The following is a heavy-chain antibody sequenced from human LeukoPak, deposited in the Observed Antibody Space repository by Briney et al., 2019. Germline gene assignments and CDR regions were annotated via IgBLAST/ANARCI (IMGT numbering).Heavy chain of an antibody. Sequence: ASVKVSCKVSGYTLTELSMHWVRQAPGKGLEWMGGFDPEDGETIYAQKFQGRVTVTEDTSTDTAYMELSSLRSEDTAVYYCARGTIWPNWFDPWGQGTLVTVSS. CDR3: ARGTIWPNWFDP. CDR1: GYTLTELS. CDR2: FDPEDGET. D-gene: IGHD3-3*01. V-gene: IGHV1-24*01. J-gene: IGHJ5*02.